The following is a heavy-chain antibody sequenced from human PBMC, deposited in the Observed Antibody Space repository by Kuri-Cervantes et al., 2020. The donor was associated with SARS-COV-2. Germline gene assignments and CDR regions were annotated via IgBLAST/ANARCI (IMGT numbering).Heavy chain of an antibody. CDR3: ASGSGSYYGGDY. D-gene: IGHD1-26*01. J-gene: IGHJ4*02. V-gene: IGHV3-11*04. CDR2: ISSSGSTI. Sequence: LSLTCAASGFTFSDYYMSWIRQAPGKGLEWVSYISSSGSTIYYADSVKGRFTISRDNAKNPLYLQMNSLRAEDTAVYYCASGSGSYYGGDYWGQGTLVTVSS. CDR1: GFTFSDYY.